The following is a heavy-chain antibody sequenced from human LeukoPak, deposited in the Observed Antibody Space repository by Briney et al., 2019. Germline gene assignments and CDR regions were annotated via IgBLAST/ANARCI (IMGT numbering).Heavy chain of an antibody. CDR1: RFTFSSYG. CDR3: AKDQGIRYFDWTSSMDY. V-gene: IGHV3-30*18. J-gene: IGHJ4*02. Sequence: PGRSLRLSCAASRFTFSSYGMHWVRQAPGKGLEWVAVISYDGSNKYYADSVKGRFTISRDNSKNTLYLQMNSLRAEDTAVYYCAKDQGIRYFDWTSSMDYWGQGTLVTVSS. D-gene: IGHD3-9*01. CDR2: ISYDGSNK.